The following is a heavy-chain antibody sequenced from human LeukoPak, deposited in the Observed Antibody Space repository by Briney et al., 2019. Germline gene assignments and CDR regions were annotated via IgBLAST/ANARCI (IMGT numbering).Heavy chain of an antibody. CDR1: GFTFSSYS. D-gene: IGHD6-19*01. V-gene: IGHV3-21*01. Sequence: GGSLRLSCAASGFTFSSYSMNWVRRAPGKGLEWVSSISSSSSYIYYADSVKGRFTISRDNAKNSLYLQTNSLRAEDTAVYYCARDSGWYGAFDIWGQGTMVTVSS. CDR2: ISSSSSYI. CDR3: ARDSGWYGAFDI. J-gene: IGHJ3*02.